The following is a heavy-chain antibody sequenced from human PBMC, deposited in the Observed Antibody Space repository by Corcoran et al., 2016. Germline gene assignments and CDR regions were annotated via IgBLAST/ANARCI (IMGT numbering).Heavy chain of an antibody. J-gene: IGHJ5*02. V-gene: IGHV4-59*01. CDR2: IYYSGST. CDR1: GGSISSYY. Sequence: QVQLQESGPGLVKPSETLSLTCTVSGGSISSYYWSWIRQPPGKGLEWIGYIYYSGSTNYNPSLKSRVTISVDTSKNQFSLKLSSVTAADTAVYYCARGLVPAAIRGWFDPWGQGTLVTVSS. D-gene: IGHD2-2*02. CDR3: ARGLVPAAIRGWFDP.